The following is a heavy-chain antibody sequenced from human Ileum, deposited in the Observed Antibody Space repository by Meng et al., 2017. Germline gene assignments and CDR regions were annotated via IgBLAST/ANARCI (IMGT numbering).Heavy chain of an antibody. Sequence: VQLQQSGPGLVRPSETLSLTCTVSGVSVNSGFYYWNWVRQPPGKGLEFIGSFHHSGSAHYNASLEGRVTMSLDTSKNQFSLRLTSVTAADSALYYCTGGPDSAKSGYWGQGTLVTVSS. CDR1: GVSVNSGFYY. CDR2: FHHSGSA. D-gene: IGHD1-14*01. CDR3: TGGPDSAKSGY. V-gene: IGHV4-61*01. J-gene: IGHJ4*02.